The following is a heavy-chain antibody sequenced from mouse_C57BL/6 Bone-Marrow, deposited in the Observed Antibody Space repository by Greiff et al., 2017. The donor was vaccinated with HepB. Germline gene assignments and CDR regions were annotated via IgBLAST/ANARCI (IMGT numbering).Heavy chain of an antibody. D-gene: IGHD2-1*01. Sequence: EVKLVESGGGLVQPGGSMKLSCVASGFTFSNYWMNWVRQSPEKGLEWVAQIRLKSDNYATHYAESVKGRFTISRDDSKSSVYLQMNNLRAEDTGIYYCTAGIYYGTYFDYWGQGTTLTVSS. CDR2: IRLKSDNYAT. CDR3: TAGIYYGTYFDY. CDR1: GFTFSNYW. V-gene: IGHV6-3*01. J-gene: IGHJ2*01.